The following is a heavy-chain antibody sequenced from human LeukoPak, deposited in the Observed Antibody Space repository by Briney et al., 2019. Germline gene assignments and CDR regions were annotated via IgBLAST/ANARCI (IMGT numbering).Heavy chain of an antibody. Sequence: GGSLRLSCAASGSTFSSYAMSWVRQAPGKGLEWVSAISGSGGSTYYADSVKGRFTISRDNSKNTLYLQMNSLRAEDTAVYYCAKGGGSGYYHNWFDPWGQGTLVTVSS. D-gene: IGHD3-3*01. V-gene: IGHV3-23*01. CDR1: GSTFSSYA. J-gene: IGHJ5*02. CDR2: ISGSGGST. CDR3: AKGGGSGYYHNWFDP.